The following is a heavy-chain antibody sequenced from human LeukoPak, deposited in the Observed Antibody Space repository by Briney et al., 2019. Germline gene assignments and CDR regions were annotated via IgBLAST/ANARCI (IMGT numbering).Heavy chain of an antibody. D-gene: IGHD2-2*01. V-gene: IGHV1-24*01. Sequence: ASVKVSCKVSGYTLTELSMHWVRQAPGKGLEWMGGFDPEDGETIYAQKFQGRVTMTEDTSTDTAYMELSSLRSEDTAVYYCATLVVVPAAPDAFDIWGQGTMVTVSS. CDR1: GYTLTELS. CDR3: ATLVVVPAAPDAFDI. CDR2: FDPEDGET. J-gene: IGHJ3*02.